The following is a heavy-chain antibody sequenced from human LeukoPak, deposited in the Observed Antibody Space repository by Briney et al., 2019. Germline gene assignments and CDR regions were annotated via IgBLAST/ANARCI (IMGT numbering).Heavy chain of an antibody. V-gene: IGHV4-59*08. J-gene: IGHJ4*02. CDR2: IYYSGST. Sequence: SETLSLTCTVSGGSISSYYWCWIRQPPGKGLEWIGYIYYSGSTNYNPSLKSRVTISVDTSKNQFSLKLSSVTAADTAVYYCARTLDFHYFDYWGQGTLVTVSS. CDR1: GGSISSYY. CDR3: ARTLDFHYFDY.